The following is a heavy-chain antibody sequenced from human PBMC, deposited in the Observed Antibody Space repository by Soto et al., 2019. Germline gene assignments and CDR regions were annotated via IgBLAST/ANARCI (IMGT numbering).Heavy chain of an antibody. D-gene: IGHD3-10*01. CDR1: GGSISSYY. J-gene: IGHJ6*02. Sequence: SETLSLTCTVSGGSISSYYWSWIRQPPGKGLEWIGYINHSGSTNYNPSLKSRVTISVDTSKNQFSLKLSSVTAADTAVYYCARRNYYGSGSYYYYYYYGMDVWGQGTTVTVSS. CDR3: ARRNYYGSGSYYYYYYYGMDV. CDR2: INHSGST. V-gene: IGHV4-59*12.